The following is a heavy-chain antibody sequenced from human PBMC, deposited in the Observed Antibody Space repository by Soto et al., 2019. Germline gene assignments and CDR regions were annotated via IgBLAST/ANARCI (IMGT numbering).Heavy chain of an antibody. CDR2: IRSKAYGGTT. Sequence: GGSLRLSCTASGFTFGDYAMSWFRQAPGKGLEWVGFIRSKAYGGTTEYAASVKGRFTISRDDSKSIAYLQMNSLKTEDTAVYYCTRDEDWNYLPPYYYHGMDVWGQGTTVTVSS. J-gene: IGHJ6*02. CDR1: GFTFGDYA. V-gene: IGHV3-49*03. CDR3: TRDEDWNYLPPYYYHGMDV. D-gene: IGHD1-7*01.